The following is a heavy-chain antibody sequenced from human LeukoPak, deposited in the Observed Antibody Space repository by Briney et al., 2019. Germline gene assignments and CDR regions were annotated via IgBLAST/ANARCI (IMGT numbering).Heavy chain of an antibody. CDR3: ARDHSGSQHWFDP. Sequence: ASVKVSCKASGYTFTSYYMHWVRQAPGQGLEWMGVINPSAGTTSYGQRFQGRVTMTSDTSTSTAYTELSSLRSEDTAVYYCARDHSGSQHWFDPWGQGTLVTVSS. CDR1: GYTFTSYY. V-gene: IGHV1-46*01. J-gene: IGHJ5*02. CDR2: INPSAGTT. D-gene: IGHD1-26*01.